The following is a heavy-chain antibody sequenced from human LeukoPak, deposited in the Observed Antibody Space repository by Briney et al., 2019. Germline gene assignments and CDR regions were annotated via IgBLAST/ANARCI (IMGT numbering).Heavy chain of an antibody. Sequence: GGSLRLSCAASGFTFSSHWMSWVRQAPGKGLEWVSYIDGAGSTIHYADSVKGRFTISRDNARNSLYLQMNSLRAEDTAVYYCARDLTPEGTGDADYWGQGTLVTVSS. J-gene: IGHJ4*02. V-gene: IGHV3-48*03. CDR2: IDGAGSTI. CDR3: ARDLTPEGTGDADY. D-gene: IGHD1-1*01. CDR1: GFTFSSHW.